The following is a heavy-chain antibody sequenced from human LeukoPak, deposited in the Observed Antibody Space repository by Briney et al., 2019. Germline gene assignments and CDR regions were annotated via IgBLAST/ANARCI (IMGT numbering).Heavy chain of an antibody. CDR2: ISDSGGTT. V-gene: IGHV3-23*01. Sequence: GGSLRLSCAVSGFTFSSFAMSWVRQAPGKGLEWVSVISDSGGTTFYADSVKGRFTISRDNSKNTLYLQMNSLRAEDTAVYYCARDPVTQYYFDYWGQGTLVTVSS. CDR1: GFTFSSFA. CDR3: ARDPVTQYYFDY. D-gene: IGHD4-17*01. J-gene: IGHJ4*02.